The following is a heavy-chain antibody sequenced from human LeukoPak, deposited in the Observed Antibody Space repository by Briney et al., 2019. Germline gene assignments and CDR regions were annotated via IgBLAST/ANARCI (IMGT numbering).Heavy chain of an antibody. CDR3: ASLQGDLYGSGSFDY. J-gene: IGHJ4*02. D-gene: IGHD3-10*01. V-gene: IGHV3-74*01. Sequence: GGSLRLSCAASGFSFSPSWMHWVRQAPGMGLEWVSRTNGDGTDTIYADSVKGRFTISRDNAKNSLYLQMNSLRAEDTAVYYCASLQGDLYGSGSFDYWGQGTLVTVSS. CDR1: GFSFSPSW. CDR2: TNGDGTDT.